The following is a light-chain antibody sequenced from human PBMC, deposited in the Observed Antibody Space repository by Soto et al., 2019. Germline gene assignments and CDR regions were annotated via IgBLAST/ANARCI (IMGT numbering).Light chain of an antibody. V-gene: IGKV3-11*01. CDR2: DAS. CDR1: QSVGSS. J-gene: IGKJ3*01. Sequence: EIVLTQSPDTLSLSPGERATLSCRASQSVGSSLAWYQQKPGQAPRLLIYDASNSATGIPARFSGSGSGTDFTLTISSLEPEDFAVYYCQQRSNWPPEVTFGPVTKVDTK. CDR3: QQRSNWPPEVT.